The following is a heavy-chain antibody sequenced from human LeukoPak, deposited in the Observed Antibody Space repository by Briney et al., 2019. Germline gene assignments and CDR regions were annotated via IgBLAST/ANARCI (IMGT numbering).Heavy chain of an antibody. CDR3: ARYHSSSWYSFDY. J-gene: IGHJ4*02. Sequence: PSETLSLTCTVSGGSISSGDYYWSWIRQPPGKGLEWIGYIYYSGSTYYNPSLKSRVTISVDTSKNQFSLKLSSVTAADTAVYYCARYHSSSWYSFDYWGQGTLVTVSS. V-gene: IGHV4-30-4*01. CDR2: IYYSGST. CDR1: GGSISSGDYY. D-gene: IGHD6-13*01.